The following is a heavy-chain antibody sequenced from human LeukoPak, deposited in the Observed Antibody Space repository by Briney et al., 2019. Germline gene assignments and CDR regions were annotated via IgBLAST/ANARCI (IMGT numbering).Heavy chain of an antibody. D-gene: IGHD6-6*01. Sequence: PGGSLRLSCAASGFTVSSNYMSWVRQAPGKGLEWVSVIYSGGSTYYADSVKGRFTISRDNSKNTLYLQMNSLRAEDTAVYYCARDRPYSGSSDYYYGMDVWGQGTTVTVSS. J-gene: IGHJ6*02. CDR3: ARDRPYSGSSDYYYGMDV. V-gene: IGHV3-66*02. CDR2: IYSGGST. CDR1: GFTVSSNY.